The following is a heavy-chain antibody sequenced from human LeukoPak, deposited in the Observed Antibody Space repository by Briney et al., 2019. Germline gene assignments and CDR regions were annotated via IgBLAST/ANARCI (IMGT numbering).Heavy chain of an antibody. J-gene: IGHJ4*02. CDR3: ASGWYSYVFDY. D-gene: IGHD5-18*01. CDR1: GYSFTSYW. Sequence: GESLKISCKGSGYSFTSYWIGWVRQMPGKGLEWMGIIYPGDSDTRYSPSFRGQVTISADKSISTAYLQWRSLKASGTAMYYCASGWYSYVFDYWGQGTLVTVSS. CDR2: IYPGDSDT. V-gene: IGHV5-51*01.